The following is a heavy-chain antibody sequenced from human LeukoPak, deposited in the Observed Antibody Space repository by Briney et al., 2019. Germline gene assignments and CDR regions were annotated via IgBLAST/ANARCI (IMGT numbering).Heavy chain of an antibody. Sequence: GGSLRLSCAASGFTFDDYAMHWVRQAPGKGLEWVSGISWNSGSTGYADSVKGRFTISRDNAKNSLYLQMNSLRAEDMALYYCAKAHLSSGWYGYFDYWGQGTLVTVSS. CDR2: ISWNSGST. D-gene: IGHD6-19*01. V-gene: IGHV3-9*03. J-gene: IGHJ4*02. CDR1: GFTFDDYA. CDR3: AKAHLSSGWYGYFDY.